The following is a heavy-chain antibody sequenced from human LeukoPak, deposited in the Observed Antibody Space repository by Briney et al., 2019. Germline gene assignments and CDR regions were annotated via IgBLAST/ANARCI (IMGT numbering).Heavy chain of an antibody. V-gene: IGHV3-20*04. CDR1: GFTFSSYS. CDR2: INWNGGST. CDR3: ARVMPEVAFDI. Sequence: GGSLRLSCAASGFTFSSYSMNWVRQAPGKGLEWVSGINWNGGSTGYADSVKGRFTISRDNAKNSLYLQMNSLRAEDTALYYCARVMPEVAFDIWGQGTMVTVSS. D-gene: IGHD2-2*01. J-gene: IGHJ3*02.